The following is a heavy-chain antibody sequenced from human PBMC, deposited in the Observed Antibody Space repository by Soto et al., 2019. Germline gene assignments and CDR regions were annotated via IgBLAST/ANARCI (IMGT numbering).Heavy chain of an antibody. J-gene: IGHJ4*02. CDR2: IYYSGST. Sequence: SETLYLTWTASGRSISSGDYYWSWIRQPPGKGLVWIGYIYYSGSTNYNPPLQSRVTISVETSNHLFFLKLRSVTGADTAVYYCARDGSGRAVEYWGQGTLVTVSS. CDR3: ARDGSGRAVEY. CDR1: GRSISSGDYY. D-gene: IGHD6-19*01. V-gene: IGHV4-30-4*02.